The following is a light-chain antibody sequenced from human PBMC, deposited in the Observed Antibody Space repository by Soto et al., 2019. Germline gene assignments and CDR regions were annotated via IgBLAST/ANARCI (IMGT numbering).Light chain of an antibody. V-gene: IGKV3-20*01. J-gene: IGKJ2*01. CDR1: QSVSTSY. Sequence: EIVLTQSPGTLSLSPGERATLSCRASQSVSTSYLTWYQQKPGQAPRVLVYGASRRATGIPDRFSGSGSGTDFNLTISRLEPEDFAVYFCQQYGSSPGYTFGQGTKLEIK. CDR3: QQYGSSPGYT. CDR2: GAS.